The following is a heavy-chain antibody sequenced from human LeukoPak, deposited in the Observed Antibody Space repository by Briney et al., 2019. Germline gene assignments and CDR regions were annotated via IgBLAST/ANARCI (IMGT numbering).Heavy chain of an antibody. CDR3: AELGITMIGGV. Sequence: GGSLRLSCAGSGFTFSRYSMNWVRQAPGRGLEWVSFISISSPTIYYADSVKGRFTISRDNAKNSLYLQMNSLRAEDTAVYYCAELGITMIGGVWGKGTTVTISS. D-gene: IGHD3-10*02. J-gene: IGHJ6*04. CDR1: GFTFSRYS. CDR2: ISISSPTI. V-gene: IGHV3-48*01.